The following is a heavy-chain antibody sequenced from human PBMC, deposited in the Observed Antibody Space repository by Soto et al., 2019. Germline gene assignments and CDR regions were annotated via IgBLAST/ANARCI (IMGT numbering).Heavy chain of an antibody. CDR1: GYTFTSYG. D-gene: IGHD3-10*01. Sequence: QVQLVQSGAEVKKPGASVKVSCKASGYTFTSYGISWVRQAPGQGLEWMGWISAYNGNTNYAQKLQGRVTMTTDTSTSTAYMELRSLRSDETAVYYCARTPPIYGSGSPYYYYYYGMDVWGQGTTVTVSS. CDR3: ARTPPIYGSGSPYYYYYYGMDV. CDR2: ISAYNGNT. J-gene: IGHJ6*02. V-gene: IGHV1-18*01.